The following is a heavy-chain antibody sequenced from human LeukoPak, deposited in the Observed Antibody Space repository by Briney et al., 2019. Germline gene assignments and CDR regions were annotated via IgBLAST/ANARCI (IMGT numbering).Heavy chain of an antibody. J-gene: IGHJ4*02. CDR1: GFTFSSYW. CDR2: INSDGSST. CDR3: ARAKGYFDY. V-gene: IGHV3-74*01. Sequence: PGGALRLSCAASGFTFSSYWMHWVRHAPGKRLVWVSRINSDGSSTSYADSVKGRFTISRDNAKNTLYLQMNSLRAEDTAVYYCARAKGYFDYWGQGTLVTVSS.